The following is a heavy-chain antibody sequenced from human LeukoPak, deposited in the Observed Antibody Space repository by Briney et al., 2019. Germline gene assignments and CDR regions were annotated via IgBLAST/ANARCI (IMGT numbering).Heavy chain of an antibody. CDR1: GGAFSSYA. V-gene: IGHV1-69*05. Sequence: SVKVSCKASGGAFSSYAISWVRPAPGQGLEWMGRIIPIFGKANYSQKFQGRVTITTDESTSTAYMELSSLRSEDTAVYYCASALGYYDSSGYSSYYFDYWGQGTLVTVSS. CDR2: IIPIFGKA. CDR3: ASALGYYDSSGYSSYYFDY. D-gene: IGHD3-22*01. J-gene: IGHJ4*02.